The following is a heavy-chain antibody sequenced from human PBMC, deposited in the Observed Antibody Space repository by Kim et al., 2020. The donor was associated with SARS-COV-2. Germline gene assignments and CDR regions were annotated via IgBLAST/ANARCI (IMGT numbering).Heavy chain of an antibody. CDR1: GYRLSDMS. CDR3: ATTGSDCDPRRRCDAFDI. J-gene: IGHJ3*02. V-gene: IGHV1-24*01. D-gene: IGHD6-25*01. Sequence: ASVKVSCKVSGYRLSDMSIHWVRLGPGKGLEWMGGFDAEDGERLHAKTFQGRVIMTEDTSTGAAYMELSSLRSDDTAIYFCATTGSDCDPRRRCDAFDIWGQGKKVTVSS. CDR2: FDAEDGER.